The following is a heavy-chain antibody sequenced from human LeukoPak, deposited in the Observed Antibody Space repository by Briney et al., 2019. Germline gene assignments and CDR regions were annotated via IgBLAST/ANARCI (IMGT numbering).Heavy chain of an antibody. CDR3: ARDDDFWSGYSPDY. CDR1: GCTFSNYA. J-gene: IGHJ4*02. CDR2: ISYDGTNK. V-gene: IGHV3-30-3*01. D-gene: IGHD3-3*01. Sequence: GGSLRLSCAASGCTFSNYAMHWVRQAPGKGLEWVALISYDGTNKFYADSVKGRFTISRDNSKNTLYLQMNSLRAEDTAVYYCARDDDFWSGYSPDYWGQGTLVSVSS.